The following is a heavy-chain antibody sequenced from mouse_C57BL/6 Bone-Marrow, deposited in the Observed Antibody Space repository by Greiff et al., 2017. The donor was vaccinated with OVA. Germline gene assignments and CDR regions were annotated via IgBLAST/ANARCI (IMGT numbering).Heavy chain of an antibody. CDR3: ARYYGYGPYYFDY. Sequence: EVQLVESGPGLVKPSQSLSLTCSVTGYSITSGYYWNWIRQFPGNKLEWMGYISYDGSNNYNPSLKNRISITRDTSKNQFFLKLNSVTTEDTATYYCARYYGYGPYYFDYWGQGTTLTVSS. J-gene: IGHJ2*01. CDR2: ISYDGSN. D-gene: IGHD2-2*01. CDR1: GYSITSGYY. V-gene: IGHV3-6*01.